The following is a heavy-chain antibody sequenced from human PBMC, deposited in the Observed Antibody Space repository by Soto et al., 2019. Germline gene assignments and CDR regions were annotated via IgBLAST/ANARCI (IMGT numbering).Heavy chain of an antibody. CDR3: ARDLDCSGGSCYDAFDI. CDR1: GFTFSSYW. J-gene: IGHJ3*02. D-gene: IGHD2-15*01. CDR2: IKQDGTEK. Sequence: EVQLVESGGGLVKPGGSLRLSCAASGFTFSSYWMSWVRQAPGKGLEWVANIKQDGTEKYYVDSVKGRFTISRDNAKNSLYLQMNSLRAEDTAVYYCARDLDCSGGSCYDAFDIWGQGTMVTVSS. V-gene: IGHV3-7*03.